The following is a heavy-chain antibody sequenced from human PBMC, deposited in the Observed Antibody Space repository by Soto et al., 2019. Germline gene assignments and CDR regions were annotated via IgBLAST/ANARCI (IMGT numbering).Heavy chain of an antibody. CDR2: IYYSGST. V-gene: IGHV4-59*01. J-gene: IGHJ5*02. CDR3: ARAAAMAAFNWFDP. CDR1: GGSISSYY. Sequence: SETLSLTCTVSGGSISSYYWSWIRQPPGKGLEWIGYIYYSGSTNYNPSLKSRVTISVDTSKNQFSLKLSSVTAADTAVYYCARAAAMAAFNWFDPWGQGTLVTVSS. D-gene: IGHD5-18*01.